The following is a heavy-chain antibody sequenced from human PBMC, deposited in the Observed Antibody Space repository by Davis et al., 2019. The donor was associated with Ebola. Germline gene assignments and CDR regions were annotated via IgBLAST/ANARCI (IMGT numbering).Heavy chain of an antibody. J-gene: IGHJ4*02. CDR1: GYTFTSYY. Sequence: ASVTVSCKASGYTFTSYYMHCVRQPPGQGLEWMGIINPSGGSTSYAQKFQGRVTMTRDTSISTAYMELSRLRSDDTAVYYCARGGGMPYSSSWYDDNYFDYWGQGTLVTVSS. V-gene: IGHV1-46*01. CDR3: ARGGGMPYSSSWYDDNYFDY. D-gene: IGHD6-13*01. CDR2: INPSGGST.